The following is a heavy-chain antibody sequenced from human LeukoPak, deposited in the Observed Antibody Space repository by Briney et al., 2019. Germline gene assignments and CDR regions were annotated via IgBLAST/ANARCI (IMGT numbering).Heavy chain of an antibody. J-gene: IGHJ4*02. D-gene: IGHD3-3*01. CDR3: ARHSQFFGVVIIKGRVRGPFDY. Sequence: SDTLSLTCAVYGGSLRGYYWSWLRQPPGRGREWVGEINHSGSTNHHQSLKRRVTISVDTSKNQFFLKLSSVTAADTAVYYWARHSQFFGVVIIKGRVRGPFDYWGQGTQVSVSS. CDR2: INHSGST. CDR1: GGSLRGYY. V-gene: IGHV4-34*01.